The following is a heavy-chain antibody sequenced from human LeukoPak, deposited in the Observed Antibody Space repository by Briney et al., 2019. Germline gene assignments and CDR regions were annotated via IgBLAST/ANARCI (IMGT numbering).Heavy chain of an antibody. CDR3: AKAGTTGKTAHYYMDV. CDR1: GFTFSSYA. J-gene: IGHJ6*03. CDR2: ISGSGGST. Sequence: GGSLRLSCAASGFTFSSYAMSWVRQAPGKGLEWVSAISGSGGSTYYADSVKGRFTISRDNSKNTLYLQMNSLRAEDTAVYYCAKAGTTGKTAHYYMDVWGKGTTVTVSS. D-gene: IGHD1-1*01. V-gene: IGHV3-23*01.